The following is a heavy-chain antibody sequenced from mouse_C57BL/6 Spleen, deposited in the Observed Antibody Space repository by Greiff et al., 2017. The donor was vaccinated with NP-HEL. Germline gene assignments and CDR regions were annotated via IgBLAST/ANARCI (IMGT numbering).Heavy chain of an antibody. Sequence: EVKLMESGPGLVKPSQSLSLTCSVTGYSITSGYYWNWIRQFPGNKLEWMGYISYDGSNNYNPSLKNRISITRDTSKNQFFLKLNSVTTEDTATYYCASTTVWGTGTTVTVSS. V-gene: IGHV3-6*01. CDR2: ISYDGSN. D-gene: IGHD1-1*01. J-gene: IGHJ1*03. CDR1: GYSITSGYY. CDR3: ASTTV.